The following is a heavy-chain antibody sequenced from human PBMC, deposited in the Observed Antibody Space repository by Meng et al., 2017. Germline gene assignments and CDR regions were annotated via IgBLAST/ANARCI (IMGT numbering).Heavy chain of an antibody. Sequence: SVKVSCTASGGTFSSYAISWVRQAPGQGLEWMGGIIPIFGTANYAQKFQGRVTITADKSTSTAYMELSSLRSEDTAVYYCARGGYYGSGQFFDYWGQGTLVTVSS. V-gene: IGHV1-69*06. J-gene: IGHJ4*02. CDR2: IIPIFGTA. CDR3: ARGGYYGSGQFFDY. D-gene: IGHD3-10*01. CDR1: GGTFSSYA.